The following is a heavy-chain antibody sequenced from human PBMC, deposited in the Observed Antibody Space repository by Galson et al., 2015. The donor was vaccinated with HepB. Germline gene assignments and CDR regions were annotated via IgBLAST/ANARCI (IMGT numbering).Heavy chain of an antibody. CDR3: ANGVATIFGVAGLDAFDI. D-gene: IGHD3-3*01. CDR1: GFTFSSYG. CDR2: ISYDGSDK. Sequence: SLRLSCAASGFTFSSYGMHWVRQAPGKGLGGVAVISYDGSDKYYADSFKGRFNIYRDNSKNMLYLQMNSLRAEDTAVYYCANGVATIFGVAGLDAFDIWGQGTMVTVSS. J-gene: IGHJ3*02. V-gene: IGHV3-30*18.